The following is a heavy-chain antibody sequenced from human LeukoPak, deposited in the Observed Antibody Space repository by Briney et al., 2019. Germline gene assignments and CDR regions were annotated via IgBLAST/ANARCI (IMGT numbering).Heavy chain of an antibody. J-gene: IGHJ4*02. Sequence: GGSLRLSCTASGFTFSIYWMSWVRQAPGKELEWVASIKEDGSEEHYVDSVKGRFTISRDNARTSVHVQMNSLRSEDTAVYFCARVRPGHYFDYWGQGA. CDR3: ARVRPGHYFDY. V-gene: IGHV3-7*01. CDR1: GFTFSIYW. CDR2: IKEDGSEE. D-gene: IGHD6-6*01.